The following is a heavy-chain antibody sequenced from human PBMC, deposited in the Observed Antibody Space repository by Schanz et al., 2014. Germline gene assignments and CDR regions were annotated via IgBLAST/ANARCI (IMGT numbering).Heavy chain of an antibody. CDR3: ARDKGGYYPFDY. CDR2: IKQDGIEK. D-gene: IGHD3-3*01. CDR1: GFIFNDYY. Sequence: EVQLVESGGGLVKPGGSLRLSCAASGFIFNDYYMSWVRQAPGKGLEWVANIKQDGIEKYYVDSVKGRFTISRDNAKNSLYLQMNSLTADDTAVYYCARDKGGYYPFDYWGQGTLVTVSS. J-gene: IGHJ4*02. V-gene: IGHV3-7*01.